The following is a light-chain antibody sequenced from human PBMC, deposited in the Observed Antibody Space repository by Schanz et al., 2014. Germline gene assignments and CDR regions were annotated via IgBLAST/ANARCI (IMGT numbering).Light chain of an antibody. V-gene: IGLV2-14*01. CDR1: SSDVGSYDY. Sequence: QSVLTQPASVSGSPGQSITLSCTGTSSDVGSYDYVSWYQQHPGTVPKPMIYNVNTRPSGVPDRFSGSKSGTSASLAISGLQSEDEAAFYCAAWDDSLNGGVFGGGTKLTV. J-gene: IGLJ3*02. CDR2: NVN. CDR3: AAWDDSLNGGV.